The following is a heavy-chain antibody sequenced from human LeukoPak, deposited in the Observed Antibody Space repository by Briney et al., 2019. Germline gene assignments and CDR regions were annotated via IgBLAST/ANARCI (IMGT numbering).Heavy chain of an antibody. J-gene: IGHJ4*02. Sequence: PGGSLRLSCAVSGFTFSIYAMTWVRQTPGTGLEWVSEITGSGNSTYYADSVKGRFTISRDNSKITLYLQMNSLRAEDTAVYYCARELFDFDYWGQGTLVTVSS. V-gene: IGHV3-23*01. CDR1: GFTFSIYA. D-gene: IGHD3-10*01. CDR2: ITGSGNST. CDR3: ARELFDFDY.